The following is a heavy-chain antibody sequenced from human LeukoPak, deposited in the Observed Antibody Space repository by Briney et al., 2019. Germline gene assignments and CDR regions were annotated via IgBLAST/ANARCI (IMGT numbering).Heavy chain of an antibody. CDR2: ISYDGSNK. J-gene: IGHJ4*02. V-gene: IGHV3-30*03. D-gene: IGHD3-10*01. CDR1: GFTFSSYG. Sequence: SGGSLRLSCAASGFTFSSYGMHWVRQAPGKGLEWVAVISYDGSNKYYADSVKGRFTISRDNSKNTLYLQMNSLRAEDMAVYYCARGGSLWFALDYWGQGTLVTVSS. CDR3: ARGGSLWFALDY.